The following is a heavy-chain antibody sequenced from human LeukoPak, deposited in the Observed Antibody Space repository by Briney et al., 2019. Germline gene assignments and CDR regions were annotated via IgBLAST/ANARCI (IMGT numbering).Heavy chain of an antibody. J-gene: IGHJ6*04. V-gene: IGHV1-46*01. Sequence: GASVKVSCKASGYTFTSYYMHWVRQAPGQGLEWMGIINPSGGSTSYAQKFQGRVTMTRDTSTSTVYMELSSLRSEDTAVYYCAREGITRVRGTNYYYYYGMDVWGKGTTVTVSS. D-gene: IGHD3-10*01. CDR3: AREGITRVRGTNYYYYYGMDV. CDR2: INPSGGST. CDR1: GYTFTSYY.